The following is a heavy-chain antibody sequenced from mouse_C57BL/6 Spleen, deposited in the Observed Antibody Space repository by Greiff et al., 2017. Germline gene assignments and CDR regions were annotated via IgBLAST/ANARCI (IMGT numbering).Heavy chain of an antibody. V-gene: IGHV1-7*01. CDR2: INPSSGYT. J-gene: IGHJ2*01. D-gene: IGHD1-1*01. Sequence: QVQLQQSGAELVKPGASVKLSCKASGYTFTSYWMHWVKQRPGQGLEWIGYINPSSGYTKYNQKFKDKATLTADKSSSTAYMQLSNLTHEYSAVYYCARNDVTTVVAKVCFDYWGQGTTLTVSA. CDR3: ARNDVTTVVAKVCFDY. CDR1: GYTFTSYW.